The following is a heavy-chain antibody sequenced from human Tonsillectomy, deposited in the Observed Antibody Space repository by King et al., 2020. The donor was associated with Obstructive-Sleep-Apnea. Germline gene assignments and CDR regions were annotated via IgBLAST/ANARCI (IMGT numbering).Heavy chain of an antibody. Sequence: QLVQSGGGVVQPGRSLRLSCAASGFTFSSYAMHWVRQAPGKGLEWVAVISYDGSNKYYADSVKGRFTISRDNSKNTLYLQMNSLRAEDTAVYYCARGPIAVAGNFQKNWFDPWGQGTLVTVSS. D-gene: IGHD6-19*01. CDR3: ARGPIAVAGNFQKNWFDP. J-gene: IGHJ5*02. V-gene: IGHV3-30*04. CDR1: GFTFSSYA. CDR2: ISYDGSNK.